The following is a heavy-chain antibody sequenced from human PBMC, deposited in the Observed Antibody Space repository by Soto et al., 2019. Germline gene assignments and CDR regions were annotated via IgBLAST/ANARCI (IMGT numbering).Heavy chain of an antibody. Sequence: AGGSLRLSCAASGFTFSSYSMNWVRQAPGKGLEWVSSISSSSSYIYYADSVKGRFTISRDNAKNSLYLQMNSLRAEDTAVYYCARAGVLRFLEWLSPQDFDYWGQGTLVTVSS. CDR3: ARAGVLRFLEWLSPQDFDY. J-gene: IGHJ4*02. CDR2: ISSSSSYI. V-gene: IGHV3-21*01. CDR1: GFTFSSYS. D-gene: IGHD3-3*01.